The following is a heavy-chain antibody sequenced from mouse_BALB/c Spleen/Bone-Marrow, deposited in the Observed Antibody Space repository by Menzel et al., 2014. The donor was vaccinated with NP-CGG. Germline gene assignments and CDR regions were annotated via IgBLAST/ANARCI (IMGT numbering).Heavy chain of an antibody. CDR1: GFSLTSYG. Sequence: VKLQESGPGLVAPSQSLSITCTVSGFSLTSYGVHWVRQPPGKGLEWLGVIWAGGSTNYNSALMSRLSISKDNSKSQVFLIMNSLQTDDTAMYYCARDRFDVWGAGTTVTVSS. CDR3: ARDRFDV. V-gene: IGHV2-9*02. J-gene: IGHJ1*01. CDR2: IWAGGST.